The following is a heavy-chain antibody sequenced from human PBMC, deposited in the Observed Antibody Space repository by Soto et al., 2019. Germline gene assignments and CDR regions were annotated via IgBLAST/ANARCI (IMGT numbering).Heavy chain of an antibody. CDR2: ITGGSSTI. V-gene: IGHV3-48*02. D-gene: IGHD6-13*01. Sequence: GGSLRLSCAASGFTFSRYSMNWVRQAPGKGLEWISYITGGSSTIYYADSVKGRFTISRDNAKNSLFLQMDSLRDEDTAMYFCARDNGIAGSFDPWGQGTLVTVSS. CDR3: ARDNGIAGSFDP. J-gene: IGHJ5*02. CDR1: GFTFSRYS.